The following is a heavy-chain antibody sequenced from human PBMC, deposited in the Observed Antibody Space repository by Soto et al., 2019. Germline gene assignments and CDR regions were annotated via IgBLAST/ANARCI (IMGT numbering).Heavy chain of an antibody. Sequence: QLQLQESGPGLVKPSETLSLTCTVSGGSFSSSSYYWGWLRPPPGQGLEWIGSIYYRGSTYYNPSLKSRVTIAVDTAKNQFSLKLSSVTAADTAVYYWARHEPRSTARLDYWGQGTLVTVSS. CDR2: IYYRGST. CDR1: GGSFSSSSYY. V-gene: IGHV4-39*01. J-gene: IGHJ4*02. D-gene: IGHD4-17*01. CDR3: ARHEPRSTARLDY.